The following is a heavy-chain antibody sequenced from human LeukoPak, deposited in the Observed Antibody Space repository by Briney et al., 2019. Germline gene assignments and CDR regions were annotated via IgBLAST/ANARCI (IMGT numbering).Heavy chain of an antibody. J-gene: IGHJ4*02. V-gene: IGHV4-39*01. D-gene: IGHD5-18*01. CDR3: VSPRGFSYGYFDY. CDR2: IYYRKNT. CDR1: GGSISSGSAY. Sequence: TSETLSLTCTVSGGSISSGSAYWGWIRQPPGKGLEWIGSIYYRKNTYYSPSLKSRVTISADTSKNQFSLTLGSVSATDTAVYYCVSPRGFSYGYFDYWGQGTLVTVSS.